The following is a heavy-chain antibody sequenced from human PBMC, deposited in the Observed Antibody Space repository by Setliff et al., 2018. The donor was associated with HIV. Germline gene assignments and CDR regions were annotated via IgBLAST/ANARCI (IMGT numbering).Heavy chain of an antibody. J-gene: IGHJ6*03. D-gene: IGHD2-15*01. Sequence: PSETLSLTCAVYGGSFSDYSWTWIRRPPGKGLEWIGEIHHSGRTDYNPSLTSRITMSVDASKKQFSLRLTSVAAADTAVYYCARGRCRGGTCSGRYSYLHIDVWGKGTTVTVSS. CDR3: ARGRCRGGTCSGRYSYLHIDV. V-gene: IGHV4-34*01. CDR2: IHHSGRT. CDR1: GGSFSDYS.